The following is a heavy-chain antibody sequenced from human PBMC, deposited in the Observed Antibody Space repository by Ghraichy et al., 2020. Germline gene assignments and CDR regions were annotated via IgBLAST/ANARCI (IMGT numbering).Heavy chain of an antibody. CDR1: GFTFSNSA. CDR2: IRGNGVKT. J-gene: IGHJ4*02. V-gene: IGHV3-23*01. CDR3: ARETDTTGWYSADY. D-gene: IGHD6-19*01. Sequence: GWSLRLSCAAAGFTFSNSAMSWLRQAPGKGLEWVSAIRGNGVKTYYAASVKGRFTVSRDNSKNSVFLQMNSLRAEDTAVYYCARETDTTGWYSADYWGQGTLVTVSS.